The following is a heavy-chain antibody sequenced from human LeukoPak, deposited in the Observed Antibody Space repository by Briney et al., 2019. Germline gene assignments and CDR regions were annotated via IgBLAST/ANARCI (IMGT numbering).Heavy chain of an antibody. CDR2: IYYSGST. J-gene: IGHJ6*03. CDR1: GGSISSYY. V-gene: IGHV4-59*01. CDR3: ARDTGPYASGSYFAPYYHYMDV. D-gene: IGHD3-10*01. Sequence: SSETLSLTCTVSGGSISSYYWSWIRQPPGKGLEWIGYIYYSGSTNYNPSLKSRVTISVDTSKNQFSLKLSSVTAADTAVYYCARDTGPYASGSYFAPYYHYMDVWGKGTTVTISS.